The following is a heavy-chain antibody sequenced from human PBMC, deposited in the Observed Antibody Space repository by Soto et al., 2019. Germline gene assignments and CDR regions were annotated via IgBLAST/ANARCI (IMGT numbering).Heavy chain of an antibody. CDR2: IYHRGSI. V-gene: IGHV4-4*02. D-gene: IGHD3-10*01. CDR3: ASKFGELLADAFDI. Sequence: SETLSLTCTVSNASISSRKWWTWVRQTPGKGLEWIGEIYHRGSINHKPYLKNRITMSVDKTNNQFSLKMTSVTAADTAVYYCASKFGELLADAFDIWGQGTVVTVSS. CDR1: NASISSRKW. J-gene: IGHJ3*02.